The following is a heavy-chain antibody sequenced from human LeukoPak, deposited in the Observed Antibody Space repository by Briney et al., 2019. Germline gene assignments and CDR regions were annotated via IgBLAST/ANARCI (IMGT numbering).Heavy chain of an antibody. CDR1: GFTFSSYG. Sequence: GGSLRLSCAASGFTFSSYGMHWVRQAPGEGLEWVAVIWYDGSNKYYADSVKVLFTISRDNSKNTLYLQMNSLRAEDTAVYYCARGVLRYFDWSPSDDAFDIWGQGTMVTVSS. D-gene: IGHD3-9*01. CDR2: IWYDGSNK. J-gene: IGHJ3*02. CDR3: ARGVLRYFDWSPSDDAFDI. V-gene: IGHV3-33*01.